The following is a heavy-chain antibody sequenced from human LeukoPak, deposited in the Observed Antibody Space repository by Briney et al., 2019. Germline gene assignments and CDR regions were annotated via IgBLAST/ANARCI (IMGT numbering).Heavy chain of an antibody. Sequence: GESLKISCKGSGYSFTSYWIGWVRQMPGKGLEWMGIIYPGDSDTRYSPPFQGQVTISADKSISTAYLQWSSLKASDTAMYYCARLLGSSTSRHVTGWFDPWGQGTLVTVSS. CDR3: ARLLGSSTSRHVTGWFDP. CDR2: IYPGDSDT. J-gene: IGHJ5*02. CDR1: GYSFTSYW. D-gene: IGHD2-2*01. V-gene: IGHV5-51*01.